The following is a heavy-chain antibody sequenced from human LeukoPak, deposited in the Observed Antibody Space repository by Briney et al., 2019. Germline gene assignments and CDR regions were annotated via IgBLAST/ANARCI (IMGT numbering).Heavy chain of an antibody. CDR1: GGSISSYY. J-gene: IGHJ5*02. D-gene: IGHD3-22*01. CDR3: ARGGALAAYYYDSSGYYRNWFDP. V-gene: IGHV4-59*01. Sequence: SETLSLTCTVSGGSISSYYWSWIRQPPGKGLEWIGYIYYSGSTNYNPSLKSRVTISVDTSKNQFSLKLSSVTAADTAVYYCARGGALAAYYYDSSGYYRNWFDPWGQGTLVTVSS. CDR2: IYYSGST.